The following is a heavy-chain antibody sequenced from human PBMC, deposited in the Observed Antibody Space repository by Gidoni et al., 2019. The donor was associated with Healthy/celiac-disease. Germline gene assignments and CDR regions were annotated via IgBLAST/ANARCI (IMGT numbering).Heavy chain of an antibody. D-gene: IGHD1-26*01. V-gene: IGHV4-31*03. CDR1: CGSISSRGYY. CDR2: IYYSGST. Sequence: QVQLQESGPGLVYLSQPLSLTCTVSCGSISSRGYYWSWIRQHPGKGLEWIGYIYYSGSTYHNTITKNRVTISVDTSKSQLSLKLSSVTDAETAAYYWEKDQVGANKVYFDYWGQGTLVTVSS. J-gene: IGHJ4*02. CDR3: EKDQVGANKVYFDY.